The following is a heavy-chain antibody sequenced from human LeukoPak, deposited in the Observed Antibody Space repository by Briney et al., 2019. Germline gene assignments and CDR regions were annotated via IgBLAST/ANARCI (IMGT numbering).Heavy chain of an antibody. J-gene: IGHJ4*02. V-gene: IGHV1-46*01. D-gene: IGHD1-26*01. Sequence: ASVKVSCKASTYTFTSQYIHWVRQAPGQGLEWMGIINPAGGSTTYAQKFQGRLTMTRDTSTSTVSMELSSLKSEDTALYYCAGGSGSPDYWGQGTLVTVSS. CDR2: INPAGGST. CDR3: AGGSGSPDY. CDR1: TYTFTSQY.